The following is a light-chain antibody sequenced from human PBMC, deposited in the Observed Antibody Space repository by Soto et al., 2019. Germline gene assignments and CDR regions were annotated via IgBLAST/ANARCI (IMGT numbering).Light chain of an antibody. V-gene: IGLV1-40*01. CDR3: QSYDSSLTAVV. CDR2: DNI. CDR1: SSNIGPGYD. Sequence: QSVLTQPPSVSGAPGQRGTISCTGTSSNIGPGYDVHWYQQLPGTVPKLLIYDNINRPSGVPDRFSGSKSGTSASLAITGLQAEDEADDYCQSYDSSLTAVVFGGGTKLPVL. J-gene: IGLJ2*01.